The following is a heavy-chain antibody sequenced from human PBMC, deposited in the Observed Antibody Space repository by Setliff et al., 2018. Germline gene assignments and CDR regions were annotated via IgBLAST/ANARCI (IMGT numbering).Heavy chain of an antibody. D-gene: IGHD1-1*01. CDR1: GYTFTDYG. CDR2: ISPIFGSP. Sequence: SVKVSCKASGYTFTDYGISWVRQAPGQGLEWMGWISPIFGSPHYAQRFQDRVIITADVSTRTAYMDLSSLRSEDTAIYYCARDSQLGFYYFDSWGRGTLVTVSS. V-gene: IGHV1-69*13. J-gene: IGHJ4*02. CDR3: ARDSQLGFYYFDS.